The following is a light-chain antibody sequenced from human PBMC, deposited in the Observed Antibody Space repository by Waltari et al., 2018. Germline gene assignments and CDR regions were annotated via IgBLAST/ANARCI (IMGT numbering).Light chain of an antibody. V-gene: IGLV3-9*01. CDR1: NIGSNN. CDR3: QVWDNSVVV. J-gene: IGLJ3*02. CDR2: RDN. Sequence: SYELTQPLSVSVALGQTATITCGGNNIGSNNVHWYQQSSGQAPVLVIYRDNNRPSGIPDRFSGSNSGNTATLTISRAQVGDEADYYCQVWDNSVVVFGGGTKLTVL.